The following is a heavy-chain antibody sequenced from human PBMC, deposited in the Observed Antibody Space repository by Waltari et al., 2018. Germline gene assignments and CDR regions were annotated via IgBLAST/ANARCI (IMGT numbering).Heavy chain of an antibody. CDR1: GGSISSYY. CDR2: SYYSGST. D-gene: IGHD2-15*01. Sequence: QVQLQESGPGLVKPSETLSLTCTVSGGSISSYYWSCVRQPPGKGLAWIGYSYYSGSTNYNPSLKSRVTISVDTSKNQFSLKLSSVTAADTAVYYCASSGRTGYWGQGTLVTVSS. J-gene: IGHJ4*02. CDR3: ASSGRTGY. V-gene: IGHV4-59*01.